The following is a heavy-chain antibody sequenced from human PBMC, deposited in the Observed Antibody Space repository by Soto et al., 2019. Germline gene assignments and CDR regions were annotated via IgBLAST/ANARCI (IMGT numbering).Heavy chain of an antibody. Sequence: QITLKESGPTVLKPTQTLTLTCSFSGFSLSTTGVAVAWVRQPPGKALEWLALIHWDDDKRYYPSLKSRVTIAKDTSKNQVVLTMTNVDPVDSGTYYCTHGSFFRGAHFDYWGQGMLVTVSS. V-gene: IGHV2-5*02. CDR3: THGSFFRGAHFDY. CDR2: IHWDDDK. CDR1: GFSLSTTGVA. J-gene: IGHJ4*02. D-gene: IGHD3-10*01.